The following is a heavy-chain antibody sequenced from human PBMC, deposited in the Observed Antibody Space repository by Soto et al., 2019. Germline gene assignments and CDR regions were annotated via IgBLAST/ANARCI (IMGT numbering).Heavy chain of an antibody. D-gene: IGHD5-12*01. V-gene: IGHV3-30*03. CDR2: ISYDGSNK. J-gene: IGHJ5*02. CDR3: GYSCYDKEPEFDP. CDR1: GFSFSTYG. Sequence: TGGSLRLSCAASGFSFSTYGMHWVRQAPGKGLEWVAVISYDGSNKYYADSVKGRFTISRDKSKNMVYLQMNSLGAEDTAMYYCGYSCYDKEPEFDPWGQGTLVTV.